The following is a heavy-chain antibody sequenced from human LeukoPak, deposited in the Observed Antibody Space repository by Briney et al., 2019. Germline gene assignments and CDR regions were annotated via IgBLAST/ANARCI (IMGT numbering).Heavy chain of an antibody. D-gene: IGHD2/OR15-2a*01. CDR3: TRQVDVPSSICFFDS. CDR2: ISYGGST. CDR1: DYSISNDYY. V-gene: IGHV4-38-2*01. Sequence: KTSETLSLTCAVSDYSISNDYYWGWIRQPPGKGLEWIASISYGGSTHYNASLKSRVTISVETSKSQFSLRVRSVTAADTAVYYCTRQVDVPSSICFFDSWGQGILVTVS. J-gene: IGHJ4*02.